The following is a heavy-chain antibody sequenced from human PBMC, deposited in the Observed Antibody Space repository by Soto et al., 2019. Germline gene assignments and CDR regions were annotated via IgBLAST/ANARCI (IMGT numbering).Heavy chain of an antibody. J-gene: IGHJ3*02. V-gene: IGHV4-39*01. CDR1: GGSISSSSYY. Sequence: SETLSLTCTVSGGSISSSSYYWGWIRQPPGKGLEWIGSIYYSGSTYYNPSLKSRVTISVDTSKNQFSLKLSSVTAADTAVYYCARRAAQWELLTGDAFDIWGQGTMVTVSS. D-gene: IGHD1-26*01. CDR3: ARRAAQWELLTGDAFDI. CDR2: IYYSGST.